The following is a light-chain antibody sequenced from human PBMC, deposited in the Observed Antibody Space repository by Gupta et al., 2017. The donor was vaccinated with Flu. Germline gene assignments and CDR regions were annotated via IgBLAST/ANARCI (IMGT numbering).Light chain of an antibody. CDR3: QSRSKWRLT. V-gene: IGKV3D-11*02. CDR2: DAV. CDR1: QSVANY. Sequence: ELVLTQSPATLSLLPGESATLSCGASQSVANYLAWFQQNPGQAPRLLIYDAVKRATGVPGRFSGSGAGTEFTLTITSLEPEDFAIYYCQSRSKWRLTFGGGTKVGL. J-gene: IGKJ4*01.